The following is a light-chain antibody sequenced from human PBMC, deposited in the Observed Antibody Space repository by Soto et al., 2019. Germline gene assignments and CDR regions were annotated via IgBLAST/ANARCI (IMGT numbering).Light chain of an antibody. V-gene: IGLV2-11*01. J-gene: IGLJ3*02. CDR1: NSDVGRYNS. Sequence: QSVLTQPHSVSGSPGQSVTISCTGTNSDVGRYNSVSWYQQLPGKAPKIIISAVRQRPSGVPDRFSGSNSGNTASLTISGLQADDEADYFCFSYTANDNWVFGGGTKLTVL. CDR3: FSYTANDNWV. CDR2: AVR.